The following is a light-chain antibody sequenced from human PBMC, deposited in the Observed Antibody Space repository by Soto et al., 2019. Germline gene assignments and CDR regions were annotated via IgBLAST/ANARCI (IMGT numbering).Light chain of an antibody. CDR2: GAS. J-gene: IGKJ1*01. V-gene: IGKV3-20*01. Sequence: DIVLTQSPGTLSLSPGERATLSCRASQSISSSYLAWYQQKPGQAPRLLIYGASSRATDIPDRFSGSGSGSDFTLTISRLEPEDFAVYFCQQYGSSPWTFGHGTKVEIK. CDR3: QQYGSSPWT. CDR1: QSISSSY.